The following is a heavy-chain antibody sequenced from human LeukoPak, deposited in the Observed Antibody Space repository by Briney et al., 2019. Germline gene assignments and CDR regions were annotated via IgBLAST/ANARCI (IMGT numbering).Heavy chain of an antibody. V-gene: IGHV4-34*01. Sequence: PSETLSLTCAVYGGSFSGYYWSWIRQPPGKGLEWIGEINHSGSTNYNPSLKSRVTISVDTSKNQFSLKLSSVTAADTAVYYCARGGRLDDPCDYWGQGTLVTVSS. D-gene: IGHD6-25*01. CDR3: ARGGRLDDPCDY. J-gene: IGHJ4*02. CDR2: INHSGST. CDR1: GGSFSGYY.